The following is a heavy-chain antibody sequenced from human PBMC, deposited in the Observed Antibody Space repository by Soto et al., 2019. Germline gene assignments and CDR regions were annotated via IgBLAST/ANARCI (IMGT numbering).Heavy chain of an antibody. V-gene: IGHV1-18*01. Sequence: QVQLVQSGAEVKKPGASVKVSCKASGYTFTSYGISWVRQAPGQGLEWMGWISAYNGNTNYAQKLQGRVTMTTDTSTSTAYMELRSLRSNDTAVYYCARDKGYYGSGSYPGNGMDVWGLGATVTVSS. D-gene: IGHD3-10*01. CDR1: GYTFTSYG. CDR2: ISAYNGNT. CDR3: ARDKGYYGSGSYPGNGMDV. J-gene: IGHJ6*02.